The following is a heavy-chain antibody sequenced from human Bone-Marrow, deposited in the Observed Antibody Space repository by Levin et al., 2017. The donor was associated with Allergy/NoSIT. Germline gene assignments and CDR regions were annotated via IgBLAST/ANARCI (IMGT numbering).Heavy chain of an antibody. CDR3: ARATPSGGNSYYYFYMDV. CDR2: IYYSGST. J-gene: IGHJ6*03. D-gene: IGHD2-8*02. CDR1: GGSITSYY. Sequence: TSSETLSLTCTVSGGSITSYYWTWIRQSPEKRLEWIGYIYYSGSTNYNPSLKTRVTMSVDTSKNLFSLNLRSVTAADSAVYYCARATPSGGNSYYYFYMDVWGKGTTVTVSS. V-gene: IGHV4-59*01.